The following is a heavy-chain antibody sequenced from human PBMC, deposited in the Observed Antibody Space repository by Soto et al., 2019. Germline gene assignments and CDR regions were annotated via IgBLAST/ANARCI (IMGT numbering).Heavy chain of an antibody. J-gene: IGHJ5*02. CDR2: INGGNGDT. CDR3: ARGPLSLYSAGFP. CDR1: GYTFTSYA. V-gene: IGHV1-3*01. Sequence: QVQLVQSGAEMRKPGASVMVSCKASGYTFTSYAMNWVRQAPGQRLEWMGWINGGNGDTKYSQRFQYSVTSTRDTSAITVYMELSSLTSEDPAIYYSARGPLSLYSAGFPWGRGTTVTVSS. D-gene: IGHD6-13*01.